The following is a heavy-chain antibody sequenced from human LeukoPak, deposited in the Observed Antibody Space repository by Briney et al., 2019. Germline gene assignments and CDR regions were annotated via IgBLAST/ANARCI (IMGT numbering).Heavy chain of an antibody. D-gene: IGHD1-7*01. CDR1: GGSFSGYY. J-gene: IGHJ4*02. Sequence: SETLSLTCAVYGGSFSGYYWSWIRQPPGKGLEWIGEINHSGSTNYNPSLKSRVTISVDTSKNQFSLKLSSVTAADTAVYYCARSYNWNYPIDYWGQGTLVTVSS. CDR3: ARSYNWNYPIDY. V-gene: IGHV4-34*01. CDR2: INHSGST.